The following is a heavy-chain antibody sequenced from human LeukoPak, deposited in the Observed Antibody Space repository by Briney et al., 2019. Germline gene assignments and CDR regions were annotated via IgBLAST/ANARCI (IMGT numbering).Heavy chain of an antibody. CDR3: ARSSHYDILTGLFDY. V-gene: IGHV1-69*04. J-gene: IGHJ4*02. CDR2: ILPILGIA. Sequence: SVKVSCKASGRTFSSYAISWVRQAPGQGLEWMGRILPILGIANYAQKFQGRVTITADKSTSTAYMELSSLRSEDTAVYYCARSSHYDILTGLFDYWGQGTLVTVSS. CDR1: GRTFSSYA. D-gene: IGHD3-9*01.